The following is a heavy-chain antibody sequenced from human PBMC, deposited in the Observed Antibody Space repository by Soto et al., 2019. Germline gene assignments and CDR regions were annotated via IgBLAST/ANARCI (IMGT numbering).Heavy chain of an antibody. V-gene: IGHV3-21*01. CDR2: ISSSSSYI. Sequence: GGSLRLSCAASGFTFSSYSMNWVRQAPGKGLEWVSSISSSSSYIYYADSVKGRFTISRDNAKNSLYLQMNSLRAEDTGVYYCARRYCTNGVCYDAFDIWGQGTMVTVSS. D-gene: IGHD2-8*01. J-gene: IGHJ3*02. CDR1: GFTFSSYS. CDR3: ARRYCTNGVCYDAFDI.